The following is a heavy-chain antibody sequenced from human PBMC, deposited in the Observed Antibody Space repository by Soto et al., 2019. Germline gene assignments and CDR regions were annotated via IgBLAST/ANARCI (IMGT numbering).Heavy chain of an antibody. CDR3: ATMTTVTSDY. J-gene: IGHJ4*02. D-gene: IGHD4-4*01. V-gene: IGHV3-48*04. CDR1: GFTFSSYS. Sequence: PGGSLKLSCAAPGFTFSSYSMTWVRQAPGKGLEWVSYISSSSSTIYYADSVKGRFTISRDNAKNSLYLQMNSLRAEDTAVYYCATMTTVTSDYWGQGTLVTVSS. CDR2: ISSSSSTI.